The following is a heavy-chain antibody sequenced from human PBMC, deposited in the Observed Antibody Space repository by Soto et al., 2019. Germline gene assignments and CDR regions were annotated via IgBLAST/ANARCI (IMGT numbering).Heavy chain of an antibody. CDR3: ARSGSIVGATSRWFDP. CDR1: GFTFSSYT. J-gene: IGHJ5*02. V-gene: IGHV3-21*01. Sequence: EVQLVESGGGLVKPGGSLRLSCAASGFTFSSYTMNWVRQAPGKGLEWVSSISTSNGYISYADSVKGRFTISRDNAKNSLYLQMNSLRAQETAVYYCARSGSIVGATSRWFDPWGQGTLVTVSS. D-gene: IGHD1-26*01. CDR2: ISTSNGYI.